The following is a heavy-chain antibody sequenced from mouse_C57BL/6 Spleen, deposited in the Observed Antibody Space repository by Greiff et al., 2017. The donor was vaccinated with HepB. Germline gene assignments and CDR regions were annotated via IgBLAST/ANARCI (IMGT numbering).Heavy chain of an antibody. J-gene: IGHJ4*01. CDR2: ISSGSSTI. V-gene: IGHV5-17*01. D-gene: IGHD1-1*01. CDR3: ARNYGSSYNAMDY. CDR1: GFTFSDYG. Sequence: EVKVVESGGGLVKPGGSLKLSCAASGFTFSDYGMHWVRQAPEKGLEWVAYISSGSSTIYYADTVKGRFTISRDNAKNTLFLQMTSLRSEDTAIYYCARNYGSSYNAMDYWGQGTSVTVSS.